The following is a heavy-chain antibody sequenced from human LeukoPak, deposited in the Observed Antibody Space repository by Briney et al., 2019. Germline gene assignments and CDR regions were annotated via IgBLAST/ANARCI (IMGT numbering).Heavy chain of an antibody. J-gene: IGHJ5*02. Sequence: GASAKVSCKASGYTFTSYGVSWVRQAPGQGLEWMGWISAYNGDTSYAQKFQGRVTMTTDTSTSTAYMDLRSLRSDDTAMYYCARSAGGSRRFDPWGQGTLVTVSS. CDR3: ARSAGGSRRFDP. D-gene: IGHD1-26*01. V-gene: IGHV1-18*01. CDR1: GYTFTSYG. CDR2: ISAYNGDT.